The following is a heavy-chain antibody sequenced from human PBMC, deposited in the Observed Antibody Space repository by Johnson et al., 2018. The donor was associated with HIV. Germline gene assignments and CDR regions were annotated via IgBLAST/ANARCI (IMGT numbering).Heavy chain of an antibody. CDR1: GFNFDDYG. J-gene: IGHJ3*02. Sequence: VQLVESGGGLVKPGGSLRLSCAASGFNFDDYGMSWVRQTPGKGLEWVSNINWNGGTTGYADSLKGRFTISRDNAKNSLYLQMSSLSVEDTALYYCARWGGYCSGGECYGGEVFAFDIWGQGTMVTVSS. CDR2: INWNGGTT. CDR3: ARWGGYCSGGECYGGEVFAFDI. D-gene: IGHD2-15*01. V-gene: IGHV3-20*04.